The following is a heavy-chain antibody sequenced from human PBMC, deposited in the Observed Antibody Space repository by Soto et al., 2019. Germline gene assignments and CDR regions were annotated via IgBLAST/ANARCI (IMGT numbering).Heavy chain of an antibody. CDR1: GFTFSSYA. V-gene: IGHV3-23*01. CDR2: ISGSGGST. CDR3: ASRGGTIVGATYYDY. J-gene: IGHJ4*02. Sequence: EVQLLESGGGLVQPGGSLRLSCAASGFTFSSYAMSWVRQAPGKGLEWVSGISGSGGSTYYADSVKGRFTISRDNSXXTLYLQMNGLRAEDTAVYYCASRGGTIVGATYYDYWGQGTLVTVSS. D-gene: IGHD1-26*01.